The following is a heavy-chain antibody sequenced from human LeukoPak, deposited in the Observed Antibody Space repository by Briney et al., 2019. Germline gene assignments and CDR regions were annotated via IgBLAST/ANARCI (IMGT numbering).Heavy chain of an antibody. Sequence: PSETLSLTCTVSSGSISTSNYYWGWVRQPPRKALEWIGDIFYSGSTYYSPSLKSRVTISLDTSRNQFSLKLNSVTAANTAVYYCAKSNGYGLIGIWGQGTMVTVSS. CDR3: AKSNGYGLIGI. CDR2: IFYSGST. CDR1: SGSISTSNYY. V-gene: IGHV4-39*07. J-gene: IGHJ3*02. D-gene: IGHD3-22*01.